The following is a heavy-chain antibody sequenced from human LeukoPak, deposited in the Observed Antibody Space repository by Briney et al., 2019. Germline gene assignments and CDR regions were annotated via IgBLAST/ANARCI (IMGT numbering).Heavy chain of an antibody. D-gene: IGHD3-22*01. CDR2: IYYSGST. CDR3: ARGTGAYYYL. Sequence: SETLSLTCTVSGGSISDYYWSWIRQPPGKGLEWVGYIYYSGSTKYNPYLKSRVTISIDTSKNQFSLKLSSVTAADTALYYCARGTGAYYYLWGQGTMVTVSS. J-gene: IGHJ3*01. V-gene: IGHV4-59*01. CDR1: GGSISDYY.